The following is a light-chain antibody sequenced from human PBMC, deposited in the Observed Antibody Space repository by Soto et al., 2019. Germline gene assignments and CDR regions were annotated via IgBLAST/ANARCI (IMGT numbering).Light chain of an antibody. J-gene: IGKJ5*01. CDR3: QQFRSFPIT. CDR2: FAS. Sequence: DIRMTQSPSSLSASVGARVTITCRASQDIGSHLAWYQQKPEKAPKSLIYFASTLQSGVPSRFSASGSGTDFTLTISSLQPEDFATYYCQQFRSFPITFGQGTRLEIK. CDR1: QDIGSH. V-gene: IGKV1D-16*01.